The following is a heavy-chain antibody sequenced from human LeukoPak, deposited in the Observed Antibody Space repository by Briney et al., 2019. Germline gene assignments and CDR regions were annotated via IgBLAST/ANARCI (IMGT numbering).Heavy chain of an antibody. Sequence: GGSLRLSCEISEFTVSRNHLSWVRQAPGKGLEWVSIIYDGGNTDYADSVKGRFTISRDNAKNSLYLQMNSLRAEDTAVYYCARDGGTAAAGTHHFDYWGQGTLVTVSS. V-gene: IGHV3-66*01. CDR2: IYDGGNT. D-gene: IGHD6-13*01. CDR1: EFTVSRNH. J-gene: IGHJ4*02. CDR3: ARDGGTAAAGTHHFDY.